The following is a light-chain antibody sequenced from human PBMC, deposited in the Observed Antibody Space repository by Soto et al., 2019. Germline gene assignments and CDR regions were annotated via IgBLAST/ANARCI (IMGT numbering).Light chain of an antibody. CDR2: DVS. CDR1: SSDVGGYNY. V-gene: IGLV2-11*01. CDR3: CSYAGSYTPFYV. J-gene: IGLJ1*01. Sequence: QSALTQPRSVSGSPGQSVTISCTGTSSDVGGYNYVSWYQQHPGKAPKLMIYDVSKRPSGVPDRFSGSKSGNTASLTISGLQAEDEADYYCCSYAGSYTPFYVFGTGTQVTVL.